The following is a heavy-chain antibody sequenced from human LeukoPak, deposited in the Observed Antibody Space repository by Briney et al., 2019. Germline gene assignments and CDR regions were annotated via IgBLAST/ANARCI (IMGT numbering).Heavy chain of an antibody. CDR2: INHSGST. CDR1: GGSFSGYY. J-gene: IGHJ6*04. V-gene: IGHV4-34*01. CDR3: ARGRSGSGSYYNDYYYYYGMDV. Sequence: SETLSLTCAVYGGSFSGYYWSWIRQPPGEGPEWIGEINHSGSTNYNPSLKSRVTISVDTSKNQFSLKLSSVTAADTAVYYCARGRSGSGSYYNDYYYYYGMDVWGKGTTVTVSS. D-gene: IGHD3-10*01.